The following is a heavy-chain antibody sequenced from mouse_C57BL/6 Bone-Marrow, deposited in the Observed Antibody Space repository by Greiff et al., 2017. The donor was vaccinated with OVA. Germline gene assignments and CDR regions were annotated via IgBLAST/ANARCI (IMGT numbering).Heavy chain of an antibody. CDR1: GYSFPGYY. CDR3: ASEGWLISFAW. J-gene: IGHJ3*02. D-gene: IGHD2-3*01. V-gene: IGHV1-42*01. Sequence: EVQLQQSGPELVKPGASVKLSCTASGYSFPGYYLNWVKPSPEKSLEWIGEINPSTGGTTYNQQFKAKCTLTVDKSTSTAYMQLNSLTSEDSAVYYCASEGWLISFAWWGQGTLVTVSA. CDR2: INPSTGGT.